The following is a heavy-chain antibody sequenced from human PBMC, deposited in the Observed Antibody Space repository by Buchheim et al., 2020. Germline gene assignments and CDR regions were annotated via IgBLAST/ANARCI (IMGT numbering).Heavy chain of an antibody. V-gene: IGHV3-23*01. CDR1: GFTFSNYA. J-gene: IGHJ4*02. D-gene: IGHD2-15*01. Sequence: EVQLLESGGGVVQPGGSLRLSCAASGFTFSNYAMSWVRQAPGKGLEWISGISGNGGGTYYADSVKGRFTISRDNSKNTLYLQMSSLRAEDTAIYFCARDNCSCGALWYFDYWGQGSL. CDR3: ARDNCSCGALWYFDY. CDR2: ISGNGGGT.